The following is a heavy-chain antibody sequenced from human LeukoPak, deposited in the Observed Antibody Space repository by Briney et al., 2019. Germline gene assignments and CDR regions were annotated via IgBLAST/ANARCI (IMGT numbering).Heavy chain of an antibody. CDR1: GYTFTGYY. Sequence: GASVKVSCKASGYTFTGYYMHWVRQAPGQGLEWMGWINPNSGGTNYAQKFQGRVTMTRDTSISTAYMELSSLRSEDTAVYYCARGPTGKYDSSGYYYVGYYYYYMDVWGKGTTVTVSS. J-gene: IGHJ6*03. CDR3: ARGPTGKYDSSGYYYVGYYYYYMDV. D-gene: IGHD3-22*01. V-gene: IGHV1-2*02. CDR2: INPNSGGT.